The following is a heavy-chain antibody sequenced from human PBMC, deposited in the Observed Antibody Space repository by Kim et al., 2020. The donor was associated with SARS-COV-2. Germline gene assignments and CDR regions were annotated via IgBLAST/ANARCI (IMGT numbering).Heavy chain of an antibody. Sequence: GGSLRLSCAASGFTFSSYEMNWVRQAPGKGLEWVSYISSSGSTIYYADSVKGRFTISRDNAKNSLYLQMNSLRAEDTAVYYCARSADSNYDLQGGWFDPWGQGTLVTVSS. V-gene: IGHV3-48*03. CDR3: ARSADSNYDLQGGWFDP. CDR1: GFTFSSYE. CDR2: ISSSGSTI. D-gene: IGHD4-4*01. J-gene: IGHJ5*02.